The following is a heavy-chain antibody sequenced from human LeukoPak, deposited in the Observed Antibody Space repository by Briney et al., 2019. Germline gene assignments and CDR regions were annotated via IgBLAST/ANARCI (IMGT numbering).Heavy chain of an antibody. V-gene: IGHV4-61*02. CDR3: ARVPRIAARPLYFDY. CDR2: IYTTGST. Sequence: PSQTLSLTCTVSGGSISSGRYYWSWIRQPAGKGLEWIGRIYTTGSTNYNPSLKSRVAISVDTSKNQFSLKLSSVTAADTAVYYCARVPRIAARPLYFDYWGQGTLVTVSS. CDR1: GGSISSGRYY. J-gene: IGHJ4*02. D-gene: IGHD6-6*01.